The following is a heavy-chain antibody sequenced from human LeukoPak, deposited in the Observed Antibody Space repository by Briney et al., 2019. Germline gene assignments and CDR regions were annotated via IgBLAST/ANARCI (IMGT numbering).Heavy chain of an antibody. J-gene: IGHJ3*01. D-gene: IGHD6-6*01. CDR2: TNQDGSVK. CDR1: EITFRSYW. CDR3: ARSSYSSSSSV. V-gene: IGHV3-7*03. Sequence: GGSLRLSCTASEITFRSYWMSWARQAPGEGLEWVAITNQDGSVKTYVDSVKGRFTISRDNTKNTLYLQMNDLRAEDTALYHCARSSYSSSSSVWGQGTMVTVSS.